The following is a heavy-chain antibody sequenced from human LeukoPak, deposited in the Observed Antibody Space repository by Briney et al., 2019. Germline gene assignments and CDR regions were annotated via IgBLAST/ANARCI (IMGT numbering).Heavy chain of an antibody. CDR3: ARDLIAGYSSGWYVAPRDAFDI. V-gene: IGHV1-18*01. CDR1: GYTFTSYG. D-gene: IGHD6-19*01. J-gene: IGHJ3*02. Sequence: GASVKVSCKASGYTFTSYGISWVRQAPGQGLEWMGWISAYNGNTNYAQKFQGRVTITTDESTSTAYMELSSLRSEDTAVYYCARDLIAGYSSGWYVAPRDAFDIWGQGTMVTVSS. CDR2: ISAYNGNT.